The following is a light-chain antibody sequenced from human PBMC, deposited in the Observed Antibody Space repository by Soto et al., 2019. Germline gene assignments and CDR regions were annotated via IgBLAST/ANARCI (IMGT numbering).Light chain of an antibody. V-gene: IGKV1-27*01. Sequence: DIQMTQSPSSLSASVGDRVTITCRASQGISNYLAWYQQKPGKVPKLLIYAASTLQSGVPSRFSGSGSGTDVSLPISTLQHQEDATYYCRKYNSTQPTFGGGTKVEIK. J-gene: IGKJ4*02. CDR1: QGISNY. CDR3: RKYNSTQPT. CDR2: AAS.